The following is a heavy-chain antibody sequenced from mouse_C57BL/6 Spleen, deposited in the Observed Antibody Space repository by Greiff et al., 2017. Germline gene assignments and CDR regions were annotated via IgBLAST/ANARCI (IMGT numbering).Heavy chain of an antibody. CDR2: ISDGGSYT. CDR1: GFTFSSYA. Sequence: EVQGVESGGGLVKPGGSLKLSCAASGFTFSSYAMSWVRQTPEKRLEWVATISDGGSYTYYPDNVKGRFTISRDNAKNNLYLQMSHLKSEDTTMYYCARDRKGDYFDDWGQGTTLTVSS. V-gene: IGHV5-4*01. CDR3: ARDRKGDYFDD. J-gene: IGHJ2*01.